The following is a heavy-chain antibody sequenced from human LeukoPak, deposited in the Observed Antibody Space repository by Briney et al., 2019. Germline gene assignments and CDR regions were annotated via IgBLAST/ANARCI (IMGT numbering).Heavy chain of an antibody. V-gene: IGHV7-4-1*02. J-gene: IGHJ1*01. Sequence: ASVKVSCKTSGYIFSIYAMIWVRQAPGQGLELMGWINTNTGNPTYAQGFTGRFVFSLDTSVSTAYLQITNLKAEGTAVYYCARDYTLTLGTTTYFQHWGRGTLVTVSS. CDR3: ARDYTLTLGTTTYFQH. CDR1: GYIFSIYA. CDR2: INTNTGNP. D-gene: IGHD1-7*01.